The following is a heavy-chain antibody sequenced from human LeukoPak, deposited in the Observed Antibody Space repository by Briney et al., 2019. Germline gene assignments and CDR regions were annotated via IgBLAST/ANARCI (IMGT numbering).Heavy chain of an antibody. CDR3: ARQGDYGYYFDY. CDR2: IYPGDSDT. V-gene: IGHV5-51*01. Sequence: GSLKISCKGSGNSFTSYGIGWVRQLPGKGLQGMGIIYPGDSDTRYSPSFQGQVTISADKSINTAYLQWSSLKASDTAMYYCARQGDYGYYFDYWGQGTLVTVSS. J-gene: IGHJ4*02. CDR1: GNSFTSYG. D-gene: IGHD4-17*01.